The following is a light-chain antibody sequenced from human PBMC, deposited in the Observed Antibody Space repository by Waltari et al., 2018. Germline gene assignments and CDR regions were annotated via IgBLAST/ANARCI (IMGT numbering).Light chain of an antibody. Sequence: DIEMTQSPSTLSASVGDRVTITCRATQSISNWLTWYQQKPGEAPNPLIYKASSLERGVPSRFSGSGSGTEFTLTISSLQPDDFATYYCQQYYSYPITFGGGTKVEIK. V-gene: IGKV1-5*03. CDR2: KAS. J-gene: IGKJ4*01. CDR3: QQYYSYPIT. CDR1: QSISNW.